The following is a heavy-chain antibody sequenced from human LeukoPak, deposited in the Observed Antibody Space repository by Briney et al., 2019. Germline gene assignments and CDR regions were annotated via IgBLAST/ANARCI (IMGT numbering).Heavy chain of an antibody. V-gene: IGHV4-59*01. CDR3: AREDYCSGGSCYSGYFQH. J-gene: IGHJ1*01. CDR2: SYYSGTT. D-gene: IGHD2-15*01. Sequence: ETLSLTCTVSGGSISSYYWSWIRQPPGKGLEWIGYSYYSGTTNYNPSLKSRVTISVDTSKNQFSLKLSSVTAADTAVYYCAREDYCSGGSCYSGYFQHWGQGTLVTVSS. CDR1: GGSISSYY.